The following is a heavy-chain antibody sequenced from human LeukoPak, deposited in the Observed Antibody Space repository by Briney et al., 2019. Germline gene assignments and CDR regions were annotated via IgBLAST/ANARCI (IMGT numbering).Heavy chain of an antibody. V-gene: IGHV4-31*02. J-gene: IGHJ5*02. Sequence: PSETLSLTCTVSGGSISSGGYYWSWIRQHPGKGLEWIGYIYYSGSTYYDPSLKSRVTISVDTSKNQFSLKLSSVTAADTAVYYCARVASGVGYNWFDPWGQRTLVTVSS. CDR1: GGSISSGGYY. CDR3: ARVASGVGYNWFDP. CDR2: IYYSGST. D-gene: IGHD2-15*01.